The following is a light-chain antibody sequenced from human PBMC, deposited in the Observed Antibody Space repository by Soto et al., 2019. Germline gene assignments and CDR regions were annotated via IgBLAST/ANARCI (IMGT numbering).Light chain of an antibody. Sequence: QSVLTQPASVSGSPGQSITISCTGTNSDVGAYNYVSWYQQHPGKAPKLMIYDVNIRPSGVSNRFSGSKSGNTASLTISGLQADDEADYYCTSWTTSTTMKFGGGTKLTVL. CDR1: NSDVGAYNY. CDR2: DVN. J-gene: IGLJ2*01. CDR3: TSWTTSTTMK. V-gene: IGLV2-14*01.